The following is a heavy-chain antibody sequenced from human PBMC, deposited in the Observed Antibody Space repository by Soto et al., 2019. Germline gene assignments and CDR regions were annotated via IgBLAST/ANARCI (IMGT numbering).Heavy chain of an antibody. CDR1: GFSFSTYA. CDR2: ISGSGGST. D-gene: IGHD7-27*01. V-gene: IGHV3-23*01. CDR3: AKEHWGPQPYYLDY. Sequence: GGSLRLSCAASGFSFSTYAMGWVRQAPGKGLEWVSAISGSGGSTYYADSVKGRFTISRDNSKNTLYLQMNSLRAEDTAVYYCAKEHWGPQPYYLDYWGQGTLVTVSS. J-gene: IGHJ4*02.